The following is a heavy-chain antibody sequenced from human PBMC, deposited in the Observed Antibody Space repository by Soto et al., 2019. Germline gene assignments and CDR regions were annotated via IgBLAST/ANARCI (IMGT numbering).Heavy chain of an antibody. CDR1: GYSFTSYW. D-gene: IGHD2-21*02. V-gene: IGHV5-51*01. CDR2: IYPGDSDT. Sequence: GESLKISCKGSGYSFTSYWIGWVRQMPGKGLEWMGIIYPGDSDTRYSPSFQGQVTISADKSISTAYLQWSSLKASDTAMYYCARFSGSGGDGYYYYGMDVWGQGTTVTVSS. CDR3: ARFSGSGGDGYYYYGMDV. J-gene: IGHJ6*02.